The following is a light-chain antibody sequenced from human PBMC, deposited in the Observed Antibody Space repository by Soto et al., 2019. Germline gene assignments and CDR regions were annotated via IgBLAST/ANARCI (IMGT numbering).Light chain of an antibody. CDR2: DAS. J-gene: IGKJ2*01. Sequence: DIQMTQSPSTLSASVGDRVTITCRASQSISSWLAWYQQKPGKAPNLLIYDASSLESGVPSRFSGSGSGTECTLTISSLQPDDFAPYYCQQYNSYPYTVGQGTKLEIK. V-gene: IGKV1-5*01. CDR1: QSISSW. CDR3: QQYNSYPYT.